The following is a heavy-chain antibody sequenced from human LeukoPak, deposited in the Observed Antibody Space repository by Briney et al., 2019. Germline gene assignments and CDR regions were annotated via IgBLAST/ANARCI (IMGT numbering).Heavy chain of an antibody. V-gene: IGHV3-21*01. J-gene: IGHJ6*03. CDR2: ITRGSIYT. Sequence: GGSLRLSCAASGFTFSNYNMNWVRQTPGKGLEWVSSITRGSIYTFYADSVKGRFTISRDNAKNSLSLQVNSLRAEDTAVYYCARDPYNGSYGDDYYYYMDVWGKGTTVTISS. CDR1: GFTFSNYN. CDR3: ARDPYNGSYGDDYYYYMDV. D-gene: IGHD1-26*01.